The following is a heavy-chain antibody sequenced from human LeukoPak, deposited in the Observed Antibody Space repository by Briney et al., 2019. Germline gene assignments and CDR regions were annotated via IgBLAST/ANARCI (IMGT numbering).Heavy chain of an antibody. V-gene: IGHV4-59*01. D-gene: IGHD2-15*01. CDR2: IYYSGST. J-gene: IGHJ4*02. CDR3: ARIHRYCSGGACYVLDN. Sequence: SETLSLTCTVSGGSISSYYWSWIRQPPGKGLEWFGYIYYSGSTNYNPSLKSRVTISVDTSKNQFSLQLSSVTAADTAVYYCARIHRYCSGGACYVLDNWGQGTLVAVSS. CDR1: GGSISSYY.